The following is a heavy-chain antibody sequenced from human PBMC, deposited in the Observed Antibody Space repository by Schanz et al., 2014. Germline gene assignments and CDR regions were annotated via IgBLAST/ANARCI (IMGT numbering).Heavy chain of an antibody. CDR1: GFTVSDYY. J-gene: IGHJ6*02. CDR2: ISRDGTTS. CDR3: AKGRTSMVYDMDV. V-gene: IGHV3-11*01. D-gene: IGHD5-18*01. Sequence: VQLVESGGGLVQPGGSLRLSCAASGFTVSDYYMNWIRQAPGKGLEWLSYISRDGTTSYYADSVKGRFTISRDNAKNSLFLQMSSLRAEDTALYYCAKGRTSMVYDMDVWGQGTTVTVSS.